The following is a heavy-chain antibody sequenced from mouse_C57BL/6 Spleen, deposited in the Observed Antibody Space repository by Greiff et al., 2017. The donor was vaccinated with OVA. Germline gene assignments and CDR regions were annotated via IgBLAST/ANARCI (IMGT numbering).Heavy chain of an antibody. CDR2: ISSGGSYT. V-gene: IGHV5-6*01. CDR1: GFTFSSYG. J-gene: IGHJ1*03. CDR3: ARHEDYGTLLYWYFDV. D-gene: IGHD2-1*01. Sequence: EVKLVESGGDLVKPGGSLKLSCAASGFTFSSYGMSWVRQTPDKRLEWVATISSGGSYTYYPDSVKGRFTISRDNAKNTLYLQMSSLKSDDTAMYYCARHEDYGTLLYWYFDVWGTGTTVTVSS.